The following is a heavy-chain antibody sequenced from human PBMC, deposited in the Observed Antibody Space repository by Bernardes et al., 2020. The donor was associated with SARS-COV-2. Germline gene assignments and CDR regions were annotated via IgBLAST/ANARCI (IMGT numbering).Heavy chain of an antibody. Sequence: GGSLRLSCAASGFTFSSYAMSWVRQAPGKGLEWVSAISGSGGSTYYADSVKGRFTISRDNAKNSLYLQMNSLRVEDTAVYYCARLKGWPNFDYWGQGTLVTVSS. CDR2: ISGSGGST. D-gene: IGHD6-19*01. J-gene: IGHJ4*02. V-gene: IGHV3-23*01. CDR3: ARLKGWPNFDY. CDR1: GFTFSSYA.